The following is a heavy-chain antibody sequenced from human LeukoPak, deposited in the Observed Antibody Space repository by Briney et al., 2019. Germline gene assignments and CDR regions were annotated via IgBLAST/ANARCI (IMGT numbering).Heavy chain of an antibody. V-gene: IGHV3-7*04. J-gene: IGHJ6*02. CDR2: IKPDGSES. Sequence: GGSLRLSCAASGFTFSSYWMSWVSQAPGKELEWVAIIKPDGSESYCVDSVEGRFTVSRDNTKNSQYLQMNSLRAEDTAVYYCARAYCINTRCGLDVWGPGTTVTVSS. CDR1: GFTFSSYW. CDR3: ARAYCINTRCGLDV. D-gene: IGHD2/OR15-2a*01.